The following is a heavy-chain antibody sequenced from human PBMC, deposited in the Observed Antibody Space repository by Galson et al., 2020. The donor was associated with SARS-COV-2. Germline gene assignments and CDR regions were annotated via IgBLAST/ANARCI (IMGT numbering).Heavy chain of an antibody. J-gene: IGHJ5*02. D-gene: IGHD4-17*01. CDR2: IYYSGST. V-gene: IGHV4-59*08. CDR3: ARLDYGDYWAWFDP. CDR1: GGSISSYY. Sequence: SQTLSLTCTVSGGSISSYYWSWIRQPPGKGLEWSGYIYYSGSTNYNPSLKSRVTISVDTSKNQFSLKLSSVTAAETAVYYCARLDYGDYWAWFDPWGQGTLVTVSS.